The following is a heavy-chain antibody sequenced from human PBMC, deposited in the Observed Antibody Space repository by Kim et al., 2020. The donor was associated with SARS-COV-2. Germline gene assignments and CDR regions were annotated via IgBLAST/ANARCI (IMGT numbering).Heavy chain of an antibody. CDR3: ASAGAGGGLDY. Sequence: GGSLRLSCVGSEFTFSDFWIHWVRQAPGKGLVWVSRVSRDGTGTDYGDAVKGRFTISRANSQDTVFLELKSLRVEDTALYFCASAGAGGGLDYWGQGTRVTVSS. V-gene: IGHV3-74*01. CDR1: EFTFSDFW. J-gene: IGHJ4*02. CDR2: VSRDGTGT. D-gene: IGHD3-16*01.